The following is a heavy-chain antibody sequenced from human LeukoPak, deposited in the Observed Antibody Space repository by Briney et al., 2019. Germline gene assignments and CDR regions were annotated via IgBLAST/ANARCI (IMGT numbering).Heavy chain of an antibody. V-gene: IGHV1-3*01. J-gene: IGHJ5*02. D-gene: IGHD6-13*01. Sequence: ASVKVSCKASGYTFTDYAMHWVRQAPGQGLEWMGWINAGNGDTKYSQKFQGRVTITSDTSANTAYLERSSLTSEDTAAYYCARDHFIAAVGTYQDRWGQGTLVTVSS. CDR2: INAGNGDT. CDR1: GYTFTDYA. CDR3: ARDHFIAAVGTYQDR.